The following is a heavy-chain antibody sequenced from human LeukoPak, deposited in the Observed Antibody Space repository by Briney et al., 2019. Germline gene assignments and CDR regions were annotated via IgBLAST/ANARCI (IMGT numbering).Heavy chain of an antibody. J-gene: IGHJ4*02. CDR3: AREVRGAVATYYFDY. D-gene: IGHD6-19*01. Sequence: GGSLRLSCAASGFTFSSYVMCWVRQAPGKGLEWVSGISGSGGSTYYADSVKGRFTISRDNSKNTLYLQMNSLRAEDTAVYYCAREVRGAVATYYFDYWGQGTLVTVSS. V-gene: IGHV3-23*01. CDR1: GFTFSSYV. CDR2: ISGSGGST.